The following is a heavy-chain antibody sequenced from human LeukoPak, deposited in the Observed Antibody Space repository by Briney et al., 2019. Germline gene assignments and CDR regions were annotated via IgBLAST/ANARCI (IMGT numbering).Heavy chain of an antibody. CDR3: AGGFIVVVPAATLSYRPGRGSNWFDP. CDR1: GGSFSGYY. J-gene: IGHJ5*02. CDR2: INHSGST. Sequence: SETLSLTCAVYGGSFSGYYWSWIRQPPGKGLEWIGEINHSGSTNYNPSLKSRVTISVDTSKNQFSLKLSSVTAADTAVYYCAGGFIVVVPAATLSYRPGRGSNWFDPWGQGTLVTVSS. D-gene: IGHD2-2*01. V-gene: IGHV4-34*01.